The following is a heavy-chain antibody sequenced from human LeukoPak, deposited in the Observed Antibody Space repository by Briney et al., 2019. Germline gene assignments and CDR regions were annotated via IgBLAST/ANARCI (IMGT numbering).Heavy chain of an antibody. CDR1: GFTFSIYA. CDR3: AKDIAGMFSNWFDP. D-gene: IGHD3-10*02. V-gene: IGHV3-23*01. CDR2: ISGSGGST. J-gene: IGHJ5*02. Sequence: GGSLRLSCAASGFTFSIYAMSWVRQAPGKGLEWVSAISGSGGSTYYADSVKGRFTISRDNSKNTLYLQMNSLRAEDTAVYYCAKDIAGMFSNWFDPWGQGTLVTVSS.